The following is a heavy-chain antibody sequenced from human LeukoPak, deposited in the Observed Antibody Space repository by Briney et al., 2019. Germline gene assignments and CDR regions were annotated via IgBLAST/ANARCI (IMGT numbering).Heavy chain of an antibody. V-gene: IGHV1-18*01. J-gene: IGHJ4*02. CDR3: ARGAGYYGSGSYSARY. Sequence: ASVKVSCKASGYTFTSYGISWVRQAPGQGLEWMGWISAYNGNTNYAQKFQGRVTMTRNTSISTAYMELSSLRSEDTAVYYCARGAGYYGSGSYSARYWGQGTLVTVSS. CDR2: ISAYNGNT. CDR1: GYTFTSYG. D-gene: IGHD3-10*01.